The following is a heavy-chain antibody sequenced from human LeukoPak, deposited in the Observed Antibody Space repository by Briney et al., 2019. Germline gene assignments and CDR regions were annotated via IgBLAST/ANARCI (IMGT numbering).Heavy chain of an antibody. D-gene: IGHD6-19*01. CDR2: IRSKALGATT. J-gene: IGHJ3*02. V-gene: IGHV3-49*03. CDR1: GFTFGDYA. CDR3: STLNNGWHRPTYAFDM. Sequence: GGSLRLSCTGSGFTFGDYALSWFRQAPGKGLEWLGFIRSKALGATTQYEASVKGRFTISRDDSKSIAFLQVTSLKTEDTAVYYCSTLNNGWHRPTYAFDMWGQGTMVVVCS.